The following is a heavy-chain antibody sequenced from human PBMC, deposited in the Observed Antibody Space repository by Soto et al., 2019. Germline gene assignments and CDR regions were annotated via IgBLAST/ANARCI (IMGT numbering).Heavy chain of an antibody. J-gene: IGHJ4*02. CDR1: GFTFSSYS. Sequence: PGGSLRLSCAASGFTFSSYSMNWVRQAPGKGLEWISYIGGDTGTIYYADSVKGRFTISRDNAKNSLYLQMNSLRDEDTALYYCSRALSGYHWDFWAQGTLVTASP. CDR2: IGGDTGTI. D-gene: IGHD3-22*01. CDR3: SRALSGYHWDF. V-gene: IGHV3-48*02.